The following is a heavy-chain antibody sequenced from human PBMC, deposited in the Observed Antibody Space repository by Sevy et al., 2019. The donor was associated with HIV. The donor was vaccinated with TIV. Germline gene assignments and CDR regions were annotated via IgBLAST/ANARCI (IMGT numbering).Heavy chain of an antibody. Sequence: GGSLRLSCAASGFTFSEAWMSWVRQAPGKGLEWVGRIKSKTDAATRDFAAPVRGRFSISRDDSANTVYLVMNNLKPEDTGVYYCAAVTGTSDFDYWGQGTLVTVSS. CDR1: GFTFSEAW. D-gene: IGHD1-7*01. V-gene: IGHV3-15*01. CDR3: AAVTGTSDFDY. J-gene: IGHJ4*02. CDR2: IKSKTDAATR.